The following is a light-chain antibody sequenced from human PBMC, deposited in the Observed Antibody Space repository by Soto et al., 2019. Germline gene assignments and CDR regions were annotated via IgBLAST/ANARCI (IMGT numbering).Light chain of an antibody. CDR3: QQYGSSPNT. CDR1: QSVSSAN. CDR2: GAS. J-gene: IGKJ5*01. V-gene: IGKV3-20*01. Sequence: EIVLMQYPGTLSWPQGEGATLSCRASQSVSSANFAWYQQKPGQAPRLLIYGASSRATGIPDRFSGSGSGTDFTLTISRVEPEDFAVYYCQQYGSSPNTVGQGTRLEIK.